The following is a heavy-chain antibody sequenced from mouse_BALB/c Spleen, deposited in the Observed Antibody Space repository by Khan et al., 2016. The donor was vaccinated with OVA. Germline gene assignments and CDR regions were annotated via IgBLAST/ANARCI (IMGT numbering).Heavy chain of an antibody. CDR1: GCTFSGFG. Sequence: EVELVESGGGLVQTGGSRKLSCAASGCTFSGFGMHWVRQAPEKGLEWVAYISSGSNSIYYADTVKGRFTISRDNPKHTLFLQMTSLRSEDTAIYYCARTGYYYFDYWGQGTTLTVSS. CDR3: ARTGYYYFDY. J-gene: IGHJ2*01. D-gene: IGHD2-3*01. CDR2: ISSGSNSI. V-gene: IGHV5-17*02.